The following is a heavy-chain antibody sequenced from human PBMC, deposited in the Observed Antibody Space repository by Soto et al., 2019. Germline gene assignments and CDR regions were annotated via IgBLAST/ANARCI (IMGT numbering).Heavy chain of an antibody. CDR1: GFIFNNYA. V-gene: IGHV3-30-3*01. CDR3: ARDDSPTFGYFDL. J-gene: IGHJ2*01. Sequence: QGQLVESGGGVVQPGRSLRLSCAASGFIFNNYAMHWVRQAPGQGLEWVAVISYDGNNKYYADSVKGRLTISRDNSKNTLFLQMSSLRPEDTAVYYCARDDSPTFGYFDLWGRGTRVTVSS. CDR2: ISYDGNNK. D-gene: IGHD3-3*01.